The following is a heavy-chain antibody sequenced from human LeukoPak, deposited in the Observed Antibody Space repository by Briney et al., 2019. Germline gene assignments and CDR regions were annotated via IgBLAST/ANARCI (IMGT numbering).Heavy chain of an antibody. CDR3: AKGKLGIAAAGNFDY. CDR2: ISSSSSYI. CDR1: GFTFSSYS. Sequence: PGGSLRLSCAASGFTFSSYSMNWVRQAPGKGLEWVSSISSSSSYIYYADSVKGRFTISRDNAKNSLYLQMNSLRAEDTAVYYCAKGKLGIAAAGNFDYWGQGTLVTVSS. J-gene: IGHJ4*02. D-gene: IGHD6-13*01. V-gene: IGHV3-21*01.